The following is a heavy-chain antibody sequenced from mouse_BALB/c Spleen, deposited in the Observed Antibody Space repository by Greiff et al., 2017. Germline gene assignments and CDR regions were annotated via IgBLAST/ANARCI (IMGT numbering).Heavy chain of an antibody. V-gene: IGHV5-12-2*01. CDR1: GFTFSSYT. CDR2: ISNCGGST. J-gene: IGHJ4*01. Sequence: EVKLVESGGGLVQPGGSLKLSCAASGFTFSSYTMSWVRQTPEKRLEWVAYISNCGGSTYYPDTVKGRFTISRDNAKNTLYLQMSSLKSEDTAMYYCARHYYGSSYYAMDYWGQGTSVTVSS. CDR3: ARHYYGSSYYAMDY. D-gene: IGHD1-1*01.